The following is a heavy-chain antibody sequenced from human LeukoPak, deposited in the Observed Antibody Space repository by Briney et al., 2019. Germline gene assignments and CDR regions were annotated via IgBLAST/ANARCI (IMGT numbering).Heavy chain of an antibody. J-gene: IGHJ4*02. CDR3: ERAALGGYYDSSGYDY. CDR1: RFTFSSYS. Sequence: GGSLRLSCAASRFTFSSYSMNWVRQAPGKGLEWVSYISGSGSTMYYAGSLRGRFTISRDNAEKSLYLQMNSLRAEDTAVYYCERAALGGYYDSSGYDYWGQGTLVTVSS. V-gene: IGHV3-48*01. CDR2: ISGSGSTM. D-gene: IGHD3-22*01.